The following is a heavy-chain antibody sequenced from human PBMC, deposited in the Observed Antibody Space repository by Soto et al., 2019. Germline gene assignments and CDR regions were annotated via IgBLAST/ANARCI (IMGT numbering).Heavy chain of an antibody. D-gene: IGHD2-21*01. V-gene: IGHV3-74*01. CDR3: ARRRSIDYYYYMDV. CDR1: GFTFSNYA. J-gene: IGHJ6*03. Sequence: GGSLRLSCAASGFTFSNYAMSWVRQAPGKGLVWVSRINSDGSSTSYADSVKGRFTTSRDNAKNTLYLQMNSLRAEDTAVYYCARRRSIDYYYYMDVWGKGTTVTVSS. CDR2: INSDGSST.